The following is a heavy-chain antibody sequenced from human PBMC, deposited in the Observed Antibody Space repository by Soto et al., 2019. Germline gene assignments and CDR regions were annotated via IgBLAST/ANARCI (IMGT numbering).Heavy chain of an antibody. CDR1: GGSFSGYY. V-gene: IGHV4-34*01. CDR2: LNHSGST. Sequence: QVQLQQWGAGLLKPSETLSLTCAVYGGSFSGYYWSWIRQPPGKGMEWIGELNHSGSTNYNPSLKSRVTISVDTSKNQFSLKLSSVTAADTAVYYCARGPYCTNGVCYPMLGLGMDVWGQGTTVTVSS. D-gene: IGHD2-8*01. CDR3: ARGPYCTNGVCYPMLGLGMDV. J-gene: IGHJ6*02.